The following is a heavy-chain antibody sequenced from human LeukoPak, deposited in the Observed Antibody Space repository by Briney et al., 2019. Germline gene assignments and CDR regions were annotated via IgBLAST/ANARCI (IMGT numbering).Heavy chain of an antibody. J-gene: IGHJ4*02. Sequence: SGPTLVKPTQSLTLTCTFSGFSLSTSGVGVGWIRQPPGKALEWLALIYWDDDKRYSPSLKSRLTITKDTSKNQVVLTMTNMDPVDTATYYCAHRPLYSYGSLDFDYWGQGTLVTVSS. CDR2: IYWDDDK. CDR3: AHRPLYSYGSLDFDY. V-gene: IGHV2-5*02. CDR1: GFSLSTSGVG. D-gene: IGHD5-18*01.